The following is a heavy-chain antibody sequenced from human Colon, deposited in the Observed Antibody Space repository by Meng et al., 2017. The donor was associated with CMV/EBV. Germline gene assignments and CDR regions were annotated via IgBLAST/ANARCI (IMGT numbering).Heavy chain of an antibody. J-gene: IGHJ5*02. D-gene: IGHD6-13*01. V-gene: IGHV1-69*12. CDR2: IIPMSGSP. Sequence: QLVKCGGEGKKPGSSVMVPCKASGGTFDTSTFNWVRQAPGQGLEWIGGIIPMSGSPSYSQKFRGRVTITADELQVNSLGSEDTAVYHCACGKQAGFDLWGQGTLVTVSS. CDR1: GGTFDTST. CDR3: ACGKQAGFDL.